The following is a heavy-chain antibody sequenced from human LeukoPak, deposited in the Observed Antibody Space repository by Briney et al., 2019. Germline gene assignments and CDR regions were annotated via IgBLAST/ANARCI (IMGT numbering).Heavy chain of an antibody. CDR3: ARRSSGYYGPLGY. D-gene: IGHD3-22*01. V-gene: IGHV4-31*03. Sequence: SETLSLTCTVSGGSISSGGYYWSWLRQHPGTGLEWIGYIYYSGSTYYNPSLKSRVTISVDTSKNQFSLKLSSVTAADTAVYCCARRSSGYYGPLGYWGQGTLVTVSS. CDR1: GGSISSGGYY. CDR2: IYYSGST. J-gene: IGHJ4*02.